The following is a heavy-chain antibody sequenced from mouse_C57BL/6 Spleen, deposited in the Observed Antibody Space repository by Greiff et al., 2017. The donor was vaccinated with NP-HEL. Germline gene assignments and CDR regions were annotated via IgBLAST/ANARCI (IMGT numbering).Heavy chain of an antibody. D-gene: IGHD4-1*01. Sequence: EVQLVESEGGLVQPGSSMKLSCTASGFTFSDYYMAWVRQVPEKGLEWVANINYDGSSTYYLDSLKSRFIISRDNAKNILYLQMSSLKSEDTATYYCAREGLGSFDDGGQGATLTVSS. J-gene: IGHJ2*01. CDR2: INYDGSST. CDR1: GFTFSDYY. V-gene: IGHV5-16*01. CDR3: AREGLGSFDD.